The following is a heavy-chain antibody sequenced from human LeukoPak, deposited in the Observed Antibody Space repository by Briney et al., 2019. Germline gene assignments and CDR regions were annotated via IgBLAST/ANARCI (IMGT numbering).Heavy chain of an antibody. D-gene: IGHD2-15*01. Sequence: GGSLRLSCAASGFTFSSYSMNWVRQAPGKGLEWVSAISGSGGSTYYADSVKGRFTISRDNSKNTLYLQMNSLRAEDTAVYYCAKVLCSSGSCYPHYWGQGTLVTVSS. CDR2: ISGSGGST. V-gene: IGHV3-23*01. CDR1: GFTFSSYS. CDR3: AKVLCSSGSCYPHY. J-gene: IGHJ4*02.